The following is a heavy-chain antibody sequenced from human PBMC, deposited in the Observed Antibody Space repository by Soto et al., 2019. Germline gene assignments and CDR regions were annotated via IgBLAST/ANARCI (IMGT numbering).Heavy chain of an antibody. V-gene: IGHV3-23*01. J-gene: IGHJ4*02. CDR2: ISGSGGSP. D-gene: IGHD1-1*01. Sequence: EVQLLESGGGLVQPGGSLRLSCAASGFNFGSYAMSWVRQAPGKGLEWGSGISGSGGSPYYPDSVQGRFTISKDKSNDTLSLHLTSLRAEDTAVYYCAQGMETGSRGAFDCWGQGTLVNVYS. CDR1: GFNFGSYA. CDR3: AQGMETGSRGAFDC.